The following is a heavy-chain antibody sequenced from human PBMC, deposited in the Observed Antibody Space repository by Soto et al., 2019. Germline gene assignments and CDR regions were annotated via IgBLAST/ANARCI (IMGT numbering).Heavy chain of an antibody. D-gene: IGHD3-16*02. Sequence: QVQLQESGPGLVKPSQTLSLTCTVSGGSISSGDYYWSWIRRHPGKGLEWIGHIYYSGSTYYNPSLKSRVTISVDTSKNQISLKLSSVTAADTAVYYCARAPEDGDYLWGSFRPYYFDYWGQGTLVTISS. V-gene: IGHV4-31*03. CDR2: IYYSGST. CDR3: ARAPEDGDYLWGSFRPYYFDY. CDR1: GGSISSGDYY. J-gene: IGHJ4*02.